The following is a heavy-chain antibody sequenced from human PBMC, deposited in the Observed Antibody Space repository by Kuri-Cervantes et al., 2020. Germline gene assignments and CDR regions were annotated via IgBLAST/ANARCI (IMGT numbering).Heavy chain of an antibody. J-gene: IGHJ6*03. CDR3: ARGGDRLRFLDSGYMDV. D-gene: IGHD3-3*01. CDR1: DDSISNRTYY. Sequence: SETLSLTCTVSDDSISNRTYYWGWIRQPPGKGLEWIGNIYLTGSTYYSPSLKSRVTISIDTSKKQFSLKLTSVTATDTAVYYCARGGDRLRFLDSGYMDVWGKGTTVTVSS. V-gene: IGHV4-39*01. CDR2: IYLTGST.